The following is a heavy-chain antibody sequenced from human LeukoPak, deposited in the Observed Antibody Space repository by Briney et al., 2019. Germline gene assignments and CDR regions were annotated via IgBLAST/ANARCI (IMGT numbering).Heavy chain of an antibody. V-gene: IGHV3-48*03. CDR3: ARDRPGSGCFDY. Sequence: GGSLRLSCAASGFTFSSYEMNWVRHAPGKGLEWVSYISSSGSTIYYADSLKGRLTISRDNAKNSLYLQMNTLRAEDTAVYYCARDRPGSGCFDYWGQGPLVTVSS. D-gene: IGHD6-25*01. CDR1: GFTFSSYE. CDR2: ISSSGSTI. J-gene: IGHJ4*02.